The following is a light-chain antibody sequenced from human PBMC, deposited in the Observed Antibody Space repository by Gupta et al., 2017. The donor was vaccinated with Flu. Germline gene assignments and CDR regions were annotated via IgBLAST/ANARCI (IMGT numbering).Light chain of an antibody. CDR3: QQLKSYPLT. V-gene: IGKV1-9*01. CDR1: QDISSY. CDR2: TAS. J-gene: IGKJ4*01. Sequence: DIQLTQSPSFLSASVGDRVTITCRASQDISSYLAWYQRRPGKAPKLLIYTASTLQTGVPSRFSGSGSGTEFSLTISSLQPEDFATYYCQQLKSYPLTFGEGTKVEIK.